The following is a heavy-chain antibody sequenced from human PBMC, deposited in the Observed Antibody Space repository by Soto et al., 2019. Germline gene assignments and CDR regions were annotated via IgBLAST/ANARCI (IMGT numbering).Heavy chain of an antibody. CDR1: GGSISSSNW. CDR2: IYHSGST. J-gene: IGHJ4*02. D-gene: IGHD3-3*01. CDR3: ARGPFLLRFLEWSFDY. Sequence: PSETLSLTCAVSGGSISSSNWWSWVRQPPGRGLEGFGEIYHSGSTNYNPSLKSRVTISVDKSKNQFSLKLSSVTAADTAVYYCARGPFLLRFLEWSFDYWGQGTLVTVSS. V-gene: IGHV4-4*02.